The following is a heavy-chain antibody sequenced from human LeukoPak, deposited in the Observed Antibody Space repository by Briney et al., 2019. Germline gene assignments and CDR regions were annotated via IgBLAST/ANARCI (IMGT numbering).Heavy chain of an antibody. J-gene: IGHJ3*01. D-gene: IGHD2-15*01. CDR3: ARHRGGFDL. CDR2: IYYGGGT. CDR1: GGSISSYY. Sequence: PSETLSLTCTVSGGSISSYYWSWLRQPPGKGLEWLGYIYYGGGTNYNPSLKSRVTISVDTSKIHFSLKLSSVTAADTAAYYCARHRGGFDLWGQGTMVTVSS. V-gene: IGHV4-59*01.